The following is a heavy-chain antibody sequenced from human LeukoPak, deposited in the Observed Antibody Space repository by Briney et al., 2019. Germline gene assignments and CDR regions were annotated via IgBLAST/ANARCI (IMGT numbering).Heavy chain of an antibody. J-gene: IGHJ6*02. CDR2: IYYSGST. V-gene: IGHV4-30-4*01. CDR1: GGSISSGDYY. Sequence: PSETLSLICTVSGGSISSGDYYWSWIRQPPGKGLEWIGYIYYSGSTYYNPSLKSRVTISVDTSKNQFSLKLSSVTAVDTAVYYCARDQKPAEWLSYAPYYYYGMDVWGQGTTVTVSS. D-gene: IGHD3-3*01. CDR3: ARDQKPAEWLSYAPYYYYGMDV.